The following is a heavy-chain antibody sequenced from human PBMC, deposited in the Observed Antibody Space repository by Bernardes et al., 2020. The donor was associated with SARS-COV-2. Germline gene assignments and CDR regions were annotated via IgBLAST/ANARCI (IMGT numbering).Heavy chain of an antibody. V-gene: IGHV3-30*18. Sequence: GGSLRLSCAASVFIFNNFVMHWVRQSPGKGLEWVAVISFNGNSKYYAASVKGRFTISRDNSKNTVFLQMDSLRTEDTAIYYCAKTDYGDYDSHWGQGTLVTVSP. CDR1: VFIFNNFV. J-gene: IGHJ4*02. CDR3: AKTDYGDYDSH. CDR2: ISFNGNSK. D-gene: IGHD4-17*01.